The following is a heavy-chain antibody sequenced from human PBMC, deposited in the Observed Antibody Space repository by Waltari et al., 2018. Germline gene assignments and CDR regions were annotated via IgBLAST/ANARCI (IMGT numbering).Heavy chain of an antibody. Sequence: QVQLVQSGAEAKKPGSSVRVPCRASGGPFTSDTINWVRQAPGKGLEWMGRIMPDNSETEYAVKFQGRIAVTADKSTGTVYMELSSLRSDDTAVYYCAGGDGGYYYHKMDVWGQGTTVTVSS. D-gene: IGHD3-10*01. CDR3: AGGDGGYYYHKMDV. V-gene: IGHV1-69*02. CDR2: IMPDNSET. CDR1: GGPFTSDT. J-gene: IGHJ6*02.